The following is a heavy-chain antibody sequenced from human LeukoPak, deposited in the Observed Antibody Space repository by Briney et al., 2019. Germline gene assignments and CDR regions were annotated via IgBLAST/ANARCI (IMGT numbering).Heavy chain of an antibody. CDR1: GYTFTNYD. CDR2: MNPNSGNT. Sequence: ASVKVSCKASGYTFTNYDINWVRQATGQGLEWMGWMNPNSGNTGYAQKFQGRVTMSTNTSISTAYMDLSSLKSEDTAVYYCARGRLMYSGSWSPPDYWGQGTLVTVSS. V-gene: IGHV1-8*01. CDR3: ARGRLMYSGSWSPPDY. D-gene: IGHD6-13*01. J-gene: IGHJ4*02.